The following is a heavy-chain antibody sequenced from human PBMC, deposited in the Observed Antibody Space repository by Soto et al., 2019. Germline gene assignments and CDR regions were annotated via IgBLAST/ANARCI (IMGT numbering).Heavy chain of an antibody. J-gene: IGHJ4*02. CDR1: GFTFSSYS. CDR3: ARDYGDYVFDY. V-gene: IGHV3-48*01. CDR2: ISSSSSTI. Sequence: HPGGSLRLSCAASGFTFSSYSMNWVRQAPGKGLEWVSYISSSSSTIYYADSVKGRFTISRDNAKNSLYLQMNSLRAEDTAVYYCARDYGDYVFDYWGQGTLVTVSS. D-gene: IGHD4-17*01.